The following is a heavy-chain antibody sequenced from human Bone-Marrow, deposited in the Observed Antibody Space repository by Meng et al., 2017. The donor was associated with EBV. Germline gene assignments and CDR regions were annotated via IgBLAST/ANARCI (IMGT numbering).Heavy chain of an antibody. Sequence: SGAEGKKAGASVKVSCKASGYTFISYYIHWVRQAPGQGLEWMGWIKPNNGDTKFAQKFQGRVTLTRDTSIRTAYMDLNRLGSDDTAVYYCARVSAGGIAVAGPAGGFVYWGQGTLVTVSS. V-gene: IGHV1-2*02. CDR3: ARVSAGGIAVAGPAGGFVY. CDR1: GYTFISYY. J-gene: IGHJ4*02. CDR2: IKPNNGDT. D-gene: IGHD6-19*01.